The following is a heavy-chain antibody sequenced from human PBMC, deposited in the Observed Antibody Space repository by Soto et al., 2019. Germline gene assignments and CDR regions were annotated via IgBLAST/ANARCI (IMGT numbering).Heavy chain of an antibody. CDR1: GVSMRNSY. V-gene: IGHV4-4*07. D-gene: IGHD3-16*01. CDR2: ISTSGNT. J-gene: IGHJ5*02. Sequence: PSETLSLTCSVSGVSMRNSYWTWIRQSAGKGLEWIGRISTSGNTNYNPSLNSRLTMSVDTSKNQVSLKLTSVTAADTAVYYCARGGGVPALGDPWGQGTPVTGSS. CDR3: ARGGGVPALGDP.